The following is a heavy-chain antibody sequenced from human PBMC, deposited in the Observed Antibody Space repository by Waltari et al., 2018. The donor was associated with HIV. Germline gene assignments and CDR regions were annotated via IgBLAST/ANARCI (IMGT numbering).Heavy chain of an antibody. Sequence: EVQLVESGGGLVQPGRSLRLSCTASGFTFGDSAMSWFRQAPGKGLEWVGGIRSKAYGGTTEYAASVKGRFTISRDDSRSIAYLQMNSLQTEDTAVYYCTKGRMTTDYWGQGTLVTVSS. V-gene: IGHV3-49*03. CDR1: GFTFGDSA. D-gene: IGHD4-17*01. J-gene: IGHJ4*02. CDR3: TKGRMTTDY. CDR2: IRSKAYGGTT.